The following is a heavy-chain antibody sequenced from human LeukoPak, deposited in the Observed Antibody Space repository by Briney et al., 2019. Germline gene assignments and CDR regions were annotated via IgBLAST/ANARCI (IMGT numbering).Heavy chain of an antibody. CDR2: IYYSGST. CDR1: GGSISSSSYY. CDR3: ARGLSYYYGSGSYYNYFDY. J-gene: IGHJ4*02. D-gene: IGHD3-10*01. V-gene: IGHV4-39*07. Sequence: SETLSLTCTVSGGSISSSSYYWGWIRQPPGKGLEWIGGIYYSGSTYYNPSLKSRVTISVDTSKNQFSLKLSSVTAADTAVYYCARGLSYYYGSGSYYNYFDYWGQGTLVTVSS.